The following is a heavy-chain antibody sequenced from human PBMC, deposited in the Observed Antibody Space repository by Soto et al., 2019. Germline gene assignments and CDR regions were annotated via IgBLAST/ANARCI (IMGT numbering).Heavy chain of an antibody. Sequence: PSETLSLTCTVSGGSISSGDYYRSWIRQPPGKDLEWIGYIYYSGSTYYNPSLKSRVTISVDTSKNQFSLKLSSVTAADTAVYYCARETQYGYGIFDYWGQGTQVTVSS. CDR2: IYYSGST. CDR1: GGSISSGDYY. V-gene: IGHV4-30-4*01. CDR3: ARETQYGYGIFDY. D-gene: IGHD5-18*01. J-gene: IGHJ4*02.